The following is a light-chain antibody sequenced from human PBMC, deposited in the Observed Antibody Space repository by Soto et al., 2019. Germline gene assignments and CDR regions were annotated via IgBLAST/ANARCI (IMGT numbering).Light chain of an antibody. Sequence: QSALTQPPSASGTPGQRVSISGSGDSSTFATNYVHWYQQLPGAAPKLLICGSDQRPSGVPERFSGSKTGTSAALTISGLRPEDEAHDYGAADTGNVNGPVFGGGTPLTVL. CDR2: GSD. CDR3: AADTGNVNGPV. CDR1: SSTFATNY. J-gene: IGLJ7*01. V-gene: IGLV1-47*01.